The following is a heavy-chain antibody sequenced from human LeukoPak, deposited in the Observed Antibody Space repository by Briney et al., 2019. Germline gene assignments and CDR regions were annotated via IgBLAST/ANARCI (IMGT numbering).Heavy chain of an antibody. CDR1: GFTFSSYW. CDR2: IQHDGSDQ. CDR3: ARSFLMSFGELLSGGFDV. V-gene: IGHV3-7*01. D-gene: IGHD3-10*01. Sequence: PGGSLRLSCAASGFTFSSYWMTWLRQAPGKGLEWVANIQHDGSDQYYEDSVKGRFTISRDNAKDSLFLQMNSLRAVDTAVYFCARSFLMSFGELLSGGFDVWGQGAMVTVSS. J-gene: IGHJ3*01.